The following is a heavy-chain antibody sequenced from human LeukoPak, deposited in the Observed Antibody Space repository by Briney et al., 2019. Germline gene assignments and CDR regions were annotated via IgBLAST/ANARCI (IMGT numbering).Heavy chain of an antibody. D-gene: IGHD3-10*01. CDR2: ISPYNHKT. CDR3: AREVYYGSGSYFDS. V-gene: IGHV1-18*01. CDR1: GYAFTSYG. J-gene: IGHJ4*02. Sequence: GASVKVSCKASGYAFTSYGMWWVRQAPGHGLECMGWISPYNHKTKYAQNIQDRATMTTDTSTSTAYMELRSLRYDDTAVYYCAREVYYGSGSYFDSWGQGTLVTVSS.